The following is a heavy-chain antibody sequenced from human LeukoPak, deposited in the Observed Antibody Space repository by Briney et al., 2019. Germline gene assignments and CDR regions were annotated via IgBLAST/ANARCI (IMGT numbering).Heavy chain of an antibody. CDR1: GYTFTRYY. Sequence: ASVKVSCKTSGYTFTRYYMHWVRQAPGQGLEWMGIISPSGGSTSYAQKFQGRLTMTRDTSTSTVYMELSSLRSDDTAVYYCARDKSGTTQGDFDYWGQGTLVTVSS. D-gene: IGHD1-1*01. V-gene: IGHV1-46*01. J-gene: IGHJ4*02. CDR2: ISPSGGST. CDR3: ARDKSGTTQGDFDY.